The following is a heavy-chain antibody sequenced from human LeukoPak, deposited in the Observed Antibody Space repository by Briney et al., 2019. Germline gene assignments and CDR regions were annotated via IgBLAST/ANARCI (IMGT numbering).Heavy chain of an antibody. Sequence: ASVKVSCKTSGYTFTGNFMHWVRQAPGQGPEWMGWINPNNGDTNYAQKFQGRVTMTRVTSITTAYMELSSLRSDDTAVYYCARTRGTHISMAYLDSWGQGTLVTVSS. V-gene: IGHV1-2*02. J-gene: IGHJ4*02. CDR2: INPNNGDT. CDR3: ARTRGTHISMAYLDS. CDR1: GYTFTGNF. D-gene: IGHD2/OR15-2a*01.